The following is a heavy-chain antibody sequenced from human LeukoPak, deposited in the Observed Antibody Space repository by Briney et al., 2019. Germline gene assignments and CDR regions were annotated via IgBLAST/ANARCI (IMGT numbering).Heavy chain of an antibody. CDR2: IYSSRST. J-gene: IGHJ6*03. V-gene: IGHV4-4*09. Sequence: KPSETLSLTCSVSVGSLCRYYGSWMRQPPGKGLEGISYIYSSRSTKYNSSLKSRVTKSVDTSKNQFSLELSSVTDADTAVYYCARMTTKVYYYMDVWGKGTTVTVSS. CDR1: VGSLCRYY. D-gene: IGHD4-11*01. CDR3: ARMTTKVYYYMDV.